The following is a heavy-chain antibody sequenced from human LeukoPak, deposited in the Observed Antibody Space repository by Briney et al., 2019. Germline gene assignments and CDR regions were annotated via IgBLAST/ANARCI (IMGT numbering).Heavy chain of an antibody. D-gene: IGHD3-22*01. CDR3: ARDSSGYYYTYYFDY. CDR2: IYYSGST. Sequence: SETLSLTCTVSGGSISSSSYYWGWIRQPPGKGLEWIGSIYYSGSTYYNPSLKSRVTISVDTSKNQFSLKLSSVTAADTAVYYCARDSSGYYYTYYFDYWGQGTLVTVSS. J-gene: IGHJ4*02. CDR1: GGSISSSSYY. V-gene: IGHV4-39*07.